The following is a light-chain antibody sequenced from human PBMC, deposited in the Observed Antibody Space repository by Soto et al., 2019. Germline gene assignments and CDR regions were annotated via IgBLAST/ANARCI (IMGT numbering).Light chain of an antibody. CDR1: NIGSKS. CDR3: QVWDRSSDVI. CDR2: HDS. Sequence: SYELTQPPSVSVAPGQTARIIGGGHNIGSKSVHWYQQKAGQAPEVVFFHDSDRPSGIPDRFSGSKFGTTATLTISRVEAGDEADYYCQVWDRSSDVIFGGGTKVTV. V-gene: IGLV3-21*02. J-gene: IGLJ2*01.